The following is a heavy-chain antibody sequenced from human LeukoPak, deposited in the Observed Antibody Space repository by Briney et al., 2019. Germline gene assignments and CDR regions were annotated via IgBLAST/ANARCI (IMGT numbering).Heavy chain of an antibody. J-gene: IGHJ4*02. CDR1: GFTFSSYS. V-gene: IGHV3-21*01. Sequence: GGSLRLSCAASGFTFSSYSMNWVRQAPGKGLEWVSSISSSSSYIYYADSVKGRFTISRDNAKNSLYLQMNSLRAEDTAVYYCARDPAFGYSYGSFDYWGQGTLVTVSS. CDR3: ARDPAFGYSYGSFDY. D-gene: IGHD5-18*01. CDR2: ISSSSSYI.